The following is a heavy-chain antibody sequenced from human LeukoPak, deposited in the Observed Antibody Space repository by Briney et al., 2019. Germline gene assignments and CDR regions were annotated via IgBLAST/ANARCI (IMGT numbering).Heavy chain of an antibody. CDR1: GFTLSSYE. Sequence: PGGSLRLSCAASGFTLSSYEMNWVRQAPGKGLEWVSYISSGGSTVYYADSVKGRFTISRDNAKNSLYLQMNSLRAEDTAVYYCARDRADTGYEFDYWGQGTLVTVSS. V-gene: IGHV3-48*03. D-gene: IGHD5-12*01. CDR3: ARDRADTGYEFDY. CDR2: ISSGGSTV. J-gene: IGHJ4*02.